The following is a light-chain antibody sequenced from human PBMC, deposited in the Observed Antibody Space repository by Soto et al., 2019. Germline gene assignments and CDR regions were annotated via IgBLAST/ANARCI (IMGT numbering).Light chain of an antibody. J-gene: IGLJ3*02. CDR3: QSYDSSLSGWV. CDR1: SSNIGAGYN. Sequence: QSVLTQPPSVSGAPGQRVTISCTGSSSNIGAGYNVHWYQQLPGTAPKLLIYGNSNRPSGVPDRFSGSKSGTSASLAITGLQADYEADYYCQSYDSSLSGWVFGGGTKVTVL. V-gene: IGLV1-40*01. CDR2: GNS.